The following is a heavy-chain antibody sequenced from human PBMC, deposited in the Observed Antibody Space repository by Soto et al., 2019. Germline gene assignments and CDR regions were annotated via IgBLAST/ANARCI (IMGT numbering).Heavy chain of an antibody. J-gene: IGHJ4*02. CDR1: GVTFSSYS. D-gene: IGHD1-26*01. Sequence: GGSLRLSCAASGVTFSSYSMDGVRQAPGKGLEWVPSISSSSSYIYYADSVKGRFTISRDNAKNSLYLQMNSLRAEDTAVYYCASGGGSSGFDYWGQGTLVTVSS. CDR2: ISSSSSYI. V-gene: IGHV3-21*01. CDR3: ASGGGSSGFDY.